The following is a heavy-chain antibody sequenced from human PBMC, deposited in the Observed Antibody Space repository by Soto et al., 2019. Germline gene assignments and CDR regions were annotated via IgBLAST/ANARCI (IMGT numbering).Heavy chain of an antibody. Sequence: PSETLSLACAADLGSFSSYCCTQFSWPTGKGLEWFLDIAHRGSTNSNASLKSRVNISVDTSKNQFSLKLSSVNAADTAVYYCARVSGIYDYGTDVWGQGTTVT. D-gene: IGHD3-10*01. CDR1: LGSFSSYC. CDR2: IAHRGST. V-gene: IGHV4-34*01. CDR3: ARVSGIYDYGTDV. J-gene: IGHJ6*02.